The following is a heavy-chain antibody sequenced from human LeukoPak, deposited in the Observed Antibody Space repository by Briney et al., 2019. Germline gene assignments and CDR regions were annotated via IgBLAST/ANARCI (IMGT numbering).Heavy chain of an antibody. D-gene: IGHD6-19*01. V-gene: IGHV3-64D*06. CDR2: LSSNGVSI. CDR1: ILIHSRHA. CDR3: ANVRGTGWYVDY. Sequence: GGSLRLSCSASILIHSRHAVYWVRQAPGKGMEYVSGLSSNGVSIFYADSVKGRFTITRDHPKNTLYLQVSSLRPEDTAVYYCANVRGTGWYVDYWAQGTLVTVSS. J-gene: IGHJ4*02.